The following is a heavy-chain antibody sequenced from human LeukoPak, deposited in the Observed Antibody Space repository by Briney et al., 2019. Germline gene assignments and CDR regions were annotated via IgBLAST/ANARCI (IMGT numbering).Heavy chain of an antibody. CDR2: IIPIFGTA. CDR1: GGTFSSYA. CDR3: AREAMYYYDSSVKYYFDY. V-gene: IGHV1-69*06. J-gene: IGHJ4*02. Sequence: SVKVSCKASGGTFSSYAISWVRQAPGQGLEWMGGIIPIFGTANYAQKFQGRVTITADKSTSTAYMELSSLRSEDTAVYYCAREAMYYYDSSVKYYFDYWGQGTLVTVSS. D-gene: IGHD3-22*01.